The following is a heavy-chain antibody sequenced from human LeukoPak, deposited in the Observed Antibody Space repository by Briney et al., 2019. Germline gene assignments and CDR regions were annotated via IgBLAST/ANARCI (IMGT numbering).Heavy chain of an antibody. V-gene: IGHV1-69*06. CDR2: IIPIFDTP. D-gene: IGHD4-23*01. CDR3: ARDRVGGWFDP. Sequence: ASVKVSCKASGGTFSSYAINWVRQAPGQGLEWMGGIIPIFDTPKYAQKFQGRVTITADKSTSTAYMELSSLRSEDTAVYYCARDRVGGWFDPWGQGTLVTVSS. J-gene: IGHJ5*02. CDR1: GGTFSSYA.